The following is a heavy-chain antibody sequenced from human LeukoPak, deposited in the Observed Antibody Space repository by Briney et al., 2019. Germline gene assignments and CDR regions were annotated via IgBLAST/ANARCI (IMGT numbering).Heavy chain of an antibody. CDR1: VGSFSDYY. V-gene: IGHV4-34*01. D-gene: IGHD3-22*01. CDR3: ARGRVYDSRAFSVHRGAFDI. CDR2: INHIGGT. Sequence: SETLSLTCAVYVGSFSDYYWNWIRQSPGKGLEWIGEINHIGGTTYNPSLKSRDVISVDPSKNQFSLKLNSVTAADTAVYYCARGRVYDSRAFSVHRGAFDIWGQGTTVTVSS. J-gene: IGHJ3*02.